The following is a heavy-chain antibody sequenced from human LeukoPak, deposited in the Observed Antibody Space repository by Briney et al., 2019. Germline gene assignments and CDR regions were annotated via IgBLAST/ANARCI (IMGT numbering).Heavy chain of an antibody. CDR2: IYHSGNT. Sequence: SETLSLTCTVSGHSISSGYYWGWIRQPPGKGLEWIGSIYHSGNTFYNPSLKSRVTISVDTSENQFSLKLNSVTAADTAVYYCASDYSGSGNFWGQGTMVTVSS. V-gene: IGHV4-38-2*02. J-gene: IGHJ3*01. CDR3: ASDYSGSGNF. D-gene: IGHD3-10*01. CDR1: GHSISSGYY.